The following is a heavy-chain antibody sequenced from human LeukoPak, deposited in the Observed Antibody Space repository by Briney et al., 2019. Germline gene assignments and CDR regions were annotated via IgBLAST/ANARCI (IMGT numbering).Heavy chain of an antibody. V-gene: IGHV3-7*01. D-gene: IGHD2-2*01. CDR1: GFTFSSYW. CDR2: IKQDGSEK. Sequence: PGGSLRLSCAASGFTFSSYWMSWVRQAPGKGLEWVANIKQDGSEKYYVDSVKGRFTISRDNAKNSLYLQMNSLRAEDTAVYYCARDKAYYRSSTSCENWFDPWGQGTLVTVSS. J-gene: IGHJ5*02. CDR3: ARDKAYYRSSTSCENWFDP.